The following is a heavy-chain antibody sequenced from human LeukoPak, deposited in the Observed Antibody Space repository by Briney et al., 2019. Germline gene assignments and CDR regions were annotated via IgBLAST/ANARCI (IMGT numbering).Heavy chain of an antibody. D-gene: IGHD6-13*01. Sequence: SQAPSLTCAISGDSVSSNSAAWNWIRQSPSRGLEWLGRTYYRSKWYNDYAVSVKSRITINPDTSKNQFSLQLNSVTPEDTAVYYCARDFVAAAGTRRGFDYWGQGTLVTVSS. CDR2: TYYRSKWYN. CDR1: GDSVSSNSAA. J-gene: IGHJ4*02. V-gene: IGHV6-1*01. CDR3: ARDFVAAAGTRRGFDY.